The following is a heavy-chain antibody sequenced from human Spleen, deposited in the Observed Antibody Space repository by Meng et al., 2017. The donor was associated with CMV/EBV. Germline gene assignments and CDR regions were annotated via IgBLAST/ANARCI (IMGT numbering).Heavy chain of an antibody. Sequence: ASVKVSCKASGYTFSGYHMHWVRQAPGQGLEWVGWINPNSGATKYAQKFQGRVTINADKVADTVYMELNSLRSEDTAVYYCAKEIYCSSTWCHALSNWGQGSRVTVSS. CDR3: AKEIYCSSTWCHALSN. CDR2: INPNSGAT. CDR1: GYTFSGYH. D-gene: IGHD2-2*01. V-gene: IGHV1-2*02. J-gene: IGHJ4*02.